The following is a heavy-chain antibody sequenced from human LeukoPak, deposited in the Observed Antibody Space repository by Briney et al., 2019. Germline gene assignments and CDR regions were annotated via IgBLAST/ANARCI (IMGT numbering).Heavy chain of an antibody. CDR3: ARRSGRRYEY. V-gene: IGHV3-48*03. CDR2: ISGGGEFT. J-gene: IGHJ4*02. D-gene: IGHD5-24*01. Sequence: PGGSLRLSCAASGFTFRSYEMNWVRHAPGRGLEWVAHISGGGEFTVYPDAVKGRFTISRDNAKNSLYLQMNSLRVEDTGGYYCARRSGRRYEYWGQGVLVTVSP. CDR1: GFTFRSYE.